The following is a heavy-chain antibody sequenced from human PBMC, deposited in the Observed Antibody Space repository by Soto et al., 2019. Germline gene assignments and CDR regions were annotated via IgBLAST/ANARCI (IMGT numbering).Heavy chain of an antibody. J-gene: IGHJ5*02. CDR2: INPSGGRT. D-gene: IGHD6-13*01. Sequence: QVQLLQSGAEVKKPGASVNISCKASGYSFRTYFIHWVRQAPGQGLEWMGVINPSGGRTKYAQRFQGRVVMTSDTSTGTVYMELGSLRSDDTAVYYCARDSNRAAAGTGWFDPWGQGSPVTVSS. V-gene: IGHV1-46*01. CDR3: ARDSNRAAAGTGWFDP. CDR1: GYSFRTYF.